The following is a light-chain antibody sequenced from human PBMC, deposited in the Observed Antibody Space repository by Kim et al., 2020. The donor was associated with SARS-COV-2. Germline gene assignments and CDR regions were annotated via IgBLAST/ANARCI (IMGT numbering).Light chain of an antibody. V-gene: IGLV3-19*01. Sequence: SSALTQDPAVSVALGQTVRITCQGDSLRSYYASWYQQKPGQAPLLVIYGKNNRPSGIPDRFSGSTSGNTASLTITGAQAEDEADYYCNSRDSSGNHLVFGGGTQLTVL. J-gene: IGLJ2*01. CDR2: GKN. CDR3: NSRDSSGNHLV. CDR1: SLRSYY.